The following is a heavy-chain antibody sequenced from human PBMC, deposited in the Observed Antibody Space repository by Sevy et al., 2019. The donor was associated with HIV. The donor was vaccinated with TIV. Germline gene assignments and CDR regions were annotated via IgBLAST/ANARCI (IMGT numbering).Heavy chain of an antibody. D-gene: IGHD3-16*01. Sequence: ASVKVSCKASGYSFTTYAITWVRQAPGQGLEWMGWLSPFDGNTNYAQKLQGRVSMTTDTSTSTAYMELTSLRSDDTAVYYCARVFGGRLYNGRFDPWVQGTLVTVSS. CDR3: ARVFGGRLYNGRFDP. CDR1: GYSFTTYA. CDR2: LSPFDGNT. J-gene: IGHJ5*02. V-gene: IGHV1-18*01.